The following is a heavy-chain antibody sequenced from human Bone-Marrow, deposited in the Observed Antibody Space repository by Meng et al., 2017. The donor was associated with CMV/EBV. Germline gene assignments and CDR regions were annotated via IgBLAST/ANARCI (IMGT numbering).Heavy chain of an antibody. CDR1: GYTFTGYY. Sequence: ALVKVSCKASGYTFTGYYMHWVRQAPGQGLEWMGWINPNSGGTNYAQKFQGRVTMTRDTSISTAYMELSRLRSDDTAVYYCARDDRMVRGVIITRYYGMDVWGQGTTVTVSS. CDR3: ARDDRMVRGVIITRYYGMDV. J-gene: IGHJ6*02. CDR2: INPNSGGT. D-gene: IGHD3-10*01. V-gene: IGHV1-2*02.